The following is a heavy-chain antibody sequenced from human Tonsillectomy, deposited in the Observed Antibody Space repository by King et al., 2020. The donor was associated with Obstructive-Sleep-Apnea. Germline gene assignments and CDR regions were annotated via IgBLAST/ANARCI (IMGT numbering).Heavy chain of an antibody. J-gene: IGHJ4*02. V-gene: IGHV3-33*01. CDR2: IWYDGSNK. CDR3: ARGGEYYYDSSGYHQFDY. CDR1: GFTFSSYG. Sequence: VQLVESGGGVVQPGRSLRLSCAASGFTFSSYGMHWVRQAPGKGLEWVAVIWYDGSNKYYADSVKGRFTISRDNSKKTRYLQRNSLRAEDTAVYYCARGGEYYYDSSGYHQFDYWGQGTLVTVSS. D-gene: IGHD3-22*01.